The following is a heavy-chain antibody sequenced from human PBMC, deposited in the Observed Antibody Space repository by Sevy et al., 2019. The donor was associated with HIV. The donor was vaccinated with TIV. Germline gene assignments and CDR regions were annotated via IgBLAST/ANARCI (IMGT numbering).Heavy chain of an antibody. D-gene: IGHD2-15*01. CDR3: AKAPVVVAASLNYGMDV. Sequence: GSLRLSCAASGFTFSSYAMSWVRQAPGKGLEWVSAISGSGGSTYYADSVKGRFTISRDNSKNTLYLQMNSLRAEDTAVYYCAKAPVVVAASLNYGMDVWGQGTTVTVSS. CDR2: ISGSGGST. V-gene: IGHV3-23*01. CDR1: GFTFSSYA. J-gene: IGHJ6*02.